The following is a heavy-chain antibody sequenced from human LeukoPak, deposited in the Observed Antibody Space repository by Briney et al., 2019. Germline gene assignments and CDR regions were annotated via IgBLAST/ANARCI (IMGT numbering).Heavy chain of an antibody. CDR2: IYYSGSI. Sequence: SETLSLTCTVSGGSISTYYWSWIRQSPGKGLEWIGHIYYSGSIKYNPSLKGRVTISLDTSKNQFSLKLTSVIAADTAVYYCARGPYSGYTLRPLDYWGQGTLVTVSS. J-gene: IGHJ4*02. V-gene: IGHV4-59*01. CDR1: GGSISTYY. CDR3: ARGPYSGYTLRPLDY. D-gene: IGHD5-12*01.